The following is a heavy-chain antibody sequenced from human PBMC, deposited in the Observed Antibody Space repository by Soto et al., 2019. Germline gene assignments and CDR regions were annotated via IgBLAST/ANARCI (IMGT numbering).Heavy chain of an antibody. CDR2: IYWDNDK. D-gene: IGHD5-18*01. Sequence: QITLKESGPTLVKPTQTLTLTCTFSGFSLTTPGLAVGWIRQPPRKALEWLALIYWDNDKRYSPSLQSRLTITKDTSKNRVVLIMTNMDPVDTATYYCAHQSRGNRFPSAYCGQGTLVTVSS. CDR1: GFSLTTPGLA. V-gene: IGHV2-5*02. CDR3: AHQSRGNRFPSAY. J-gene: IGHJ4*02.